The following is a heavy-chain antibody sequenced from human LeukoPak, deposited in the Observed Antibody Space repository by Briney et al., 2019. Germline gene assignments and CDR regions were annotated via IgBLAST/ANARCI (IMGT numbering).Heavy chain of an antibody. CDR2: IYTSGTT. J-gene: IGHJ4*02. Sequence: SETLSLTCTVSGGSISSYYWSWIRQPAGKGLEWVGRIYTSGTTHYNPSLKSRVSMSVDTSKNQFSLKLSSVTAADTAVYYCARLSTVTTSFDYWGQGTLVTVSS. V-gene: IGHV4-4*07. CDR3: ARLSTVTTSFDY. D-gene: IGHD4-17*01. CDR1: GGSISSYY.